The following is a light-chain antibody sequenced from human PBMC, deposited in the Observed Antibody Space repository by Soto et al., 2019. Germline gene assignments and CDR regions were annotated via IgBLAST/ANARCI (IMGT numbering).Light chain of an antibody. CDR3: CSYRGGSAPYV. V-gene: IGLV2-14*01. Sequence: QSVLTQPASVSGSPGQSITISCTGTTSDIGAYKFVSWYQQHPGKAPKLMIYEVSNRPSGVSSRFSGSKSGNTASLTISGLQAEDEADYYCCSYRGGSAPYVFGTGTKLTVL. CDR1: TSDIGAYKF. CDR2: EVS. J-gene: IGLJ1*01.